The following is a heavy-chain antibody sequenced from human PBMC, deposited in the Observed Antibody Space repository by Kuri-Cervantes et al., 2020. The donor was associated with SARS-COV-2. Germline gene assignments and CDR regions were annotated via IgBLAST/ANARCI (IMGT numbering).Heavy chain of an antibody. J-gene: IGHJ6*02. D-gene: IGHD2-2*02. V-gene: IGHV3-21*01. CDR2: ISSSSSYI. Sequence: GGSLRLSCAASGFTFANYYMSWVRQAPGKGLEWVSSISSSSSYIYYADSVKGRFTISRDNAQNSLYLQMNSLRAEDTAVYYCARDIVVVPAAIHYYYGMDVWGQGTTVTVSS. CDR1: GFTFANYY. CDR3: ARDIVVVPAAIHYYYGMDV.